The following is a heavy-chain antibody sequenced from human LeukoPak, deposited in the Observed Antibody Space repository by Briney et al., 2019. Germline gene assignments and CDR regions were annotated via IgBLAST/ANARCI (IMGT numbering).Heavy chain of an antibody. J-gene: IGHJ6*03. CDR1: GGSISSSSYY. Sequence: SETLSLTCTVSGGSISSSSYYWGWIRQPPGKGLEWIGSIYYSGSTNYNPSLKSRVTISVDTSKNQFSLKLRSVTAADTAVYYCARDRVGQQLVGRNYYYYYMDVWGKGTTVTISS. CDR3: ARDRVGQQLVGRNYYYYYMDV. V-gene: IGHV4-39*07. D-gene: IGHD6-13*01. CDR2: IYYSGST.